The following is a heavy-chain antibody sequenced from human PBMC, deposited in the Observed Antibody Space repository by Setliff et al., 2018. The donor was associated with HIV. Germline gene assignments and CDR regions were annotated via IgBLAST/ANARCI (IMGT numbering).Heavy chain of an antibody. V-gene: IGHV4-34*01. CDR1: GGSFSGHY. D-gene: IGHD3-3*01. CDR3: ARGRNFWSDYYHYYYMDV. Sequence: SETLSLTCAVYGGSFSGHYWTWTRQPPGKGLEWIGYINHSGSTNYNPSLKSLVTISADTSKNQFSLKLSSVTAADTAVYYCARGRNFWSDYYHYYYMDVWGKGTMVTVSS. CDR2: INHSGST. J-gene: IGHJ6*03.